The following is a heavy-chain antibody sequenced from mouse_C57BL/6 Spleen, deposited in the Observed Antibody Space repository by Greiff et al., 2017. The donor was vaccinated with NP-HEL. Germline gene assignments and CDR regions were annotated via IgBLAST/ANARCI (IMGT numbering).Heavy chain of an antibody. J-gene: IGHJ3*01. V-gene: IGHV2-9-1*01. CDR1: GFSLTSYA. D-gene: IGHD2-5*01. CDR2: IWTGGGT. CDR3: ASLYYSNSWFAY. Sequence: VQLQESGPGLVAPSQRLSITCTVSGFSLTSYAISWVRQPPGKGLEWLGVIWTGGGTNYNSALKSRLSISKDNSKSQVFLKMNSLQTDDTARYYCASLYYSNSWFAYWGQGTLVTVSA.